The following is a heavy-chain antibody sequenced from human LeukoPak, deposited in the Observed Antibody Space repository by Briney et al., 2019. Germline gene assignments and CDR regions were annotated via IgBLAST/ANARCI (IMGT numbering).Heavy chain of an antibody. V-gene: IGHV4-34*01. CDR1: GGSFSGYY. J-gene: IGHJ4*02. CDR2: INHSGST. D-gene: IGHD3-16*02. Sequence: PSETLSLTCAVYGGSFSGYYWSWIRQPPGKGLEWIGEINHSGSTNYNPSLTSRVTISADTSENQFSLKLSSVTAADTAVYYCARDHRWELGGVLVPFDSWGQGTLVTVSS. CDR3: ARDHRWELGGVLVPFDS.